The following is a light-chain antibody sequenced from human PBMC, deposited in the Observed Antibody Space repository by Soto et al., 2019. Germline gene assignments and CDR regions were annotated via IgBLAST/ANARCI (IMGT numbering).Light chain of an antibody. V-gene: IGKV3-20*01. J-gene: IGKJ5*01. CDR1: QSVSSSY. Sequence: EKVLKHSLGTLSLSPGERATLSCRASQSVSSSYLAWYQQKPGQAPRLLIYGASSRATDIPDRFSGSGSGTDFTLTISRLEPEDFAVFYCQQYGSSPPITFGQGTRLEIK. CDR2: GAS. CDR3: QQYGSSPPIT.